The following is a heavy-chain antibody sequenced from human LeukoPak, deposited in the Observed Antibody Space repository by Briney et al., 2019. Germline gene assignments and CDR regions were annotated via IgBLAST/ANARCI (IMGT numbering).Heavy chain of an antibody. D-gene: IGHD2-2*01. J-gene: IGHJ6*02. CDR1: GFTVSSNY. CDR3: ARDSAYQLLFSLDV. CDR2: IYSGGST. V-gene: IGHV3-66*01. Sequence: PGGSLRLSCAASGFTVSSNYMSWARQAPGKGLEWVSVIYSGGSTYYADSVKGRFTISRDNSKNTLYLQMNSLRAEDTAVYYCARDSAYQLLFSLDVWGQGTTVTVSS.